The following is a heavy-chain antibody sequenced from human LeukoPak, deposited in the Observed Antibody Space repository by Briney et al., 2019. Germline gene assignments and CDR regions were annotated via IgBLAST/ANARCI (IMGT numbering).Heavy chain of an antibody. J-gene: IGHJ6*03. CDR1: GFTFSNYG. V-gene: IGHV3-21*01. D-gene: IGHD6-19*01. CDR3: AKSSGWNYYYYYMDV. CDR2: ISSSSTYI. Sequence: GGSLRLSCAGSGFTFSNYGMNWVRQAPGKGLEWVSSISSSSTYIYYADSVKGRFTISRDNAKNSLYLQMNSLRAEDTAVYYCAKSSGWNYYYYYMDVWGKGTTVIASS.